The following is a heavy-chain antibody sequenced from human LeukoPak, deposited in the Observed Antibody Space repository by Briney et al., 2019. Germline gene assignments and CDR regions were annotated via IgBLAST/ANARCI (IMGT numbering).Heavy chain of an antibody. CDR2: ISWDSGNS. Sequence: GRSLRLSCAASGFNLDDFAMHWVRLRPGKGLEWVSSISWDSGNSVYAESVKGRFTISRDNAKNSLYLQMNSLTPEDTALYYCIKDLRLDVHHDTFDVWGQGTLVTVSS. V-gene: IGHV3-9*01. J-gene: IGHJ3*01. CDR3: IKDLRLDVHHDTFDV. CDR1: GFNLDDFA. D-gene: IGHD1-1*01.